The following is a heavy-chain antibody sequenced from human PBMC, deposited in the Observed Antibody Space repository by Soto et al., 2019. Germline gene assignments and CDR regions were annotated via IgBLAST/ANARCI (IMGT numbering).Heavy chain of an antibody. J-gene: IGHJ4*02. D-gene: IGHD3-16*02. V-gene: IGHV5-10-1*01. CDR2: IDPSDSYT. Sequence: GESLKISCKGSGYSFTSYWISWVRQMPGKGLEWMGRIDPSDSYTNYSPSFQGHVTITDDKSISTAYLQWSSLKASDTAMYYCARLGVWGSYRYTELDYWGQGTLVTVSP. CDR3: ARLGVWGSYRYTELDY. CDR1: GYSFTSYW.